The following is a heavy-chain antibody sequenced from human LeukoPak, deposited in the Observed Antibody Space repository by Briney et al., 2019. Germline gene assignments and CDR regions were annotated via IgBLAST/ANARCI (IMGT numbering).Heavy chain of an antibody. J-gene: IGHJ5*01. CDR2: MDQEGTEK. V-gene: IGHV3-7*01. Sequence: GGSLRLSCAASGFTFSTYWMSWVRQPAGKGLEWVANMDQEGTEKNFVDSVKGRFTISRDNAKNSLYLEMHSLRAEDTAVYYCARDLPWFDSWGQGTLVTVSS. CDR3: ARDLPWFDS. CDR1: GFTFSTYW.